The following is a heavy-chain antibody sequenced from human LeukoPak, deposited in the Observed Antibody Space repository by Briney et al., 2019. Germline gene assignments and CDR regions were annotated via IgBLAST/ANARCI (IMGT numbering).Heavy chain of an antibody. J-gene: IGHJ3*02. CDR1: GFTYSSYG. D-gene: IGHD6-13*01. V-gene: IGHV3-33*01. Sequence: GGSLRLSCAASGFTYSSYGMHGVRQAPGKGLEWVAVIWYDGSNKYYADSVKDRFTISRDNSKNTLYLQMNSLRAEDTAVYYCARDQRVAYSSSWYGGAFDIWGQGTMVTVSS. CDR2: IWYDGSNK. CDR3: ARDQRVAYSSSWYGGAFDI.